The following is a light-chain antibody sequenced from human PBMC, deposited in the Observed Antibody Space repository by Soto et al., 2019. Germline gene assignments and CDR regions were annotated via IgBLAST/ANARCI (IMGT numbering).Light chain of an antibody. CDR2: GVS. Sequence: EIVLTQSPGTLSLSPGERATLSCRASQSVVSSSLAWYQQKPGQAPRLLMYGVSSRATGIPDRFSGSGSGTDFTLTISGLEPEDFAVYYCQQYCTSPFTFGPGTKVNIK. CDR1: QSVVSSS. CDR3: QQYCTSPFT. V-gene: IGKV3-20*01. J-gene: IGKJ3*01.